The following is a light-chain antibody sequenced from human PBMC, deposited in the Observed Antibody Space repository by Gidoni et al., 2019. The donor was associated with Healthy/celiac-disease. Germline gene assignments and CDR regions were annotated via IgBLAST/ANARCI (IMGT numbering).Light chain of an antibody. J-gene: IGLJ1*01. V-gene: IGLV2-8*01. CDR1: SSDVGGYNY. CDR3: SSYAGSNNQV. CDR2: EVS. Sequence: QSALTQPPSASGSPGQSVTISCTGTSSDVGGYNYVSWYQQHPGKAPKLMIYEVSKRPSGVPDHFSGSKSGNMASLTVSGLQAEDEADYYCSSYAGSNNQVFGTGTKVTVL.